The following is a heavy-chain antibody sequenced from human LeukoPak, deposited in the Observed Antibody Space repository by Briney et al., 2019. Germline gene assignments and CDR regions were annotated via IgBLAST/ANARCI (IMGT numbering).Heavy chain of an antibody. J-gene: IGHJ4*02. CDR2: IYYSGST. V-gene: IGHV4-31*03. CDR1: GGSISSGGSR. D-gene: IGHD3-10*02. CDR3: ARGALCYDY. Sequence: PSQTLSLTCNVSGGSISSGGSRWSWIRQHPGKGLEWIGYIYYSGSTYYNPSLESRLTMSVDTSKNQFSLHLTSVTAADTAVYYCARGALCYDYWGQGTLVTVSS.